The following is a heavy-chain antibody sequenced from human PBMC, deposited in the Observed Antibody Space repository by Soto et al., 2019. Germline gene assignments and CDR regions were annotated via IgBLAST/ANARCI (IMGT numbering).Heavy chain of an antibody. D-gene: IGHD2-21*02. CDR2: ISAYNGNT. CDR1: GYTFTSYG. J-gene: IGHJ3*02. Sequence: ASVKVSCKASGYTFTSYGISWARQAPEQGLEWMGWISAYNGNTNYAQKLQGRVTMTTDTSTSTAYMELRSLRSDDTAVYYCARVPYCGGDCYSSDDAFDIWGQGTMVTVSS. V-gene: IGHV1-18*01. CDR3: ARVPYCGGDCYSSDDAFDI.